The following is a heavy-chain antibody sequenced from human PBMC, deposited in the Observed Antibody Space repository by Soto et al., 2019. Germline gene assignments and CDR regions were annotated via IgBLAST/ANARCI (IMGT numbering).Heavy chain of an antibody. V-gene: IGHV3-7*05. CDR2: IKQDGSEK. Sequence: PGGSLRLSCAASGFTFSTYWMTWVRQAPGKGLEWVANIKQDGSEKYYVDSVKGRFTVSRDNAENSLSLQMNSLRAEDTAVYYCARTPSRYCSGGGCVGYYSYYGIDFWGQGTSVTVSS. J-gene: IGHJ6*02. CDR1: GFTFSTYW. CDR3: ARTPSRYCSGGGCVGYYSYYGIDF. D-gene: IGHD2-15*01.